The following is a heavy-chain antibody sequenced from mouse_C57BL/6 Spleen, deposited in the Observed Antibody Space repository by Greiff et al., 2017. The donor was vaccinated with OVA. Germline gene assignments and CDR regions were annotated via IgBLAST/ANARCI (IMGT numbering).Heavy chain of an antibody. V-gene: IGHV7-3*01. J-gene: IGHJ1*03. Sequence: EADGITFTDSYMSWVRQPPGKALEWLGFIRNKANGYTTEYSASVKGRFTISRDNSQSILYLQMNALRAEDSATYYCARYWDWYFDVWGTGTTVTVSS. CDR3: ARYWDWYFDV. D-gene: IGHD4-1*01. CDR2: IRNKANGYTT. CDR1: GITFTDSY.